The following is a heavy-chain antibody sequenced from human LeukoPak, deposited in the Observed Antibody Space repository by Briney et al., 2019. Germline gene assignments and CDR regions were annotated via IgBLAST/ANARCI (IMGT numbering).Heavy chain of an antibody. CDR3: ARFHRPYSSGWNNWFDP. V-gene: IGHV4-34*01. Sequence: KPSETLSLTCAVYGGSFSGYYWSWIRQPPGKGLEWIGEINHSGSTNYNPSLKNRVTISVDTSKNQFSLKLSSVTAADTAVYYCARFHRPYSSGWNNWFDPWGQGTLVTVSS. CDR2: INHSGST. CDR1: GGSFSGYY. J-gene: IGHJ5*02. D-gene: IGHD6-19*01.